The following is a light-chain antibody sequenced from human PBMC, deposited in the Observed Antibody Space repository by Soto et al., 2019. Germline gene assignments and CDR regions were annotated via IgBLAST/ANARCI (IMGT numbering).Light chain of an antibody. Sequence: QSALTQPPSASGSPGQSVTISCTGTSSDIGGYNSVSWYQQHPGKAPRLMIYEVNKRPSGVPDRFSGSKSGYTASLTGSGLQTEDEAFYYCSSSAGIYHYLVFGGGTKRTVL. V-gene: IGLV2-8*01. CDR3: SSSAGIYHYLV. CDR2: EVN. CDR1: SSDIGGYNS. J-gene: IGLJ3*02.